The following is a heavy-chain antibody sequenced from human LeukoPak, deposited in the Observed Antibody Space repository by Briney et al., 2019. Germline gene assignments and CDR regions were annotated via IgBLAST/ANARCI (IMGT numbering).Heavy chain of an antibody. D-gene: IGHD3-10*01. J-gene: IGHJ4*02. Sequence: PSETLSLTCTVSGGSISSGGYYWSWIRQHPGKGLEWIGYIYYSGSTYYNPSLKSRLTISVDTSKNQFSLKLTSVTAADTAVYYCARSFGESYFDYWGQGILVTVSS. V-gene: IGHV4-31*03. CDR1: GGSISSGGYY. CDR3: ARSFGESYFDY. CDR2: IYYSGST.